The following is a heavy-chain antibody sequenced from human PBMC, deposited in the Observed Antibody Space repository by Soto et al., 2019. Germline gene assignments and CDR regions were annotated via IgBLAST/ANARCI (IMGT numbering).Heavy chain of an antibody. Sequence: VQLLESGGGLVPPGGSLRLSCAPSGFTFSSFAMGWVRQAPGKGLEWISHITGAGRTTYADSMKGRFTISRDNFKNTLYLQMDSVRAEDTAVYYCVKDYIAVTGKGFFGSWGQGALVTVSS. V-gene: IGHV3-23*01. D-gene: IGHD6-19*01. J-gene: IGHJ4*02. CDR1: GFTFSSFA. CDR3: VKDYIAVTGKGFFGS. CDR2: ITGAGRTT.